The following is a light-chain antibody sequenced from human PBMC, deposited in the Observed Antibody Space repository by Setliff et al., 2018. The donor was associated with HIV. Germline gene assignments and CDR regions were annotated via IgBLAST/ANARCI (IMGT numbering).Light chain of an antibody. J-gene: IGLJ1*01. CDR1: SSDVGGYNY. V-gene: IGLV2-23*02. CDR2: DVK. Sequence: QSVLTQPASVSGSPGQSITLSCTGTSSDVGGYNYVSWYQQHPDKAPKLMIYDVKNRPSGVSDRFSGSKSGNTAFLTISGLQAEDEADYYCCSYAGSGPVFGAGTKVTVL. CDR3: CSYAGSGPV.